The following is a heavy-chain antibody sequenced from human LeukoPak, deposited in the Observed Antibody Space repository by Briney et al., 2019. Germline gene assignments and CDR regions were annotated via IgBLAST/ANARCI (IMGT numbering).Heavy chain of an antibody. CDR3: ARRHTAETGYFQH. V-gene: IGHV5-51*01. J-gene: IGHJ1*01. CDR1: GYSFTSYW. D-gene: IGHD4-17*01. Sequence: GESLKISCKGSGYSFTSYWIGWVRQMPGKGLGWMGIIYPGDSDTRYSPSFQGQVTISADKSISTAYLQWSSLKASDTAMYYCARRHTAETGYFQHWGQGTLVTVSS. CDR2: IYPGDSDT.